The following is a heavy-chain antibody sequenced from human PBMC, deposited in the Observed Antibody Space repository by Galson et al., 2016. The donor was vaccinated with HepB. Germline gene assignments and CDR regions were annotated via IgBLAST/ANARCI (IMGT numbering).Heavy chain of an antibody. Sequence: QSGAEVKKPGESLKISCKGSGYSFTNYWIGWVRQMPGKGLEWMGIIHPGDSDTRYSPSFQGQVTISVDKAINTAYMQWSSLKASDSGIYYCARRPPVTGRSGHYFDSWGQGTLVTVSS. J-gene: IGHJ4*02. CDR1: GYSFTNYW. V-gene: IGHV5-51*01. D-gene: IGHD4-11*01. CDR2: IHPGDSDT. CDR3: ARRPPVTGRSGHYFDS.